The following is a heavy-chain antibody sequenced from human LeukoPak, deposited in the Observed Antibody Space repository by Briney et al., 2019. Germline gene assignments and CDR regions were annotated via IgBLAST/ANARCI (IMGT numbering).Heavy chain of an antibody. V-gene: IGHV3-43*01. Sequence: GGSLRLSCAASGFTFDDYTMHWVRQAPGKGLEWVSLISWDGGSTFYADSVKGRFIISRDNSKNSLYLQMNSLRTEDTALYYCAKLSGSSTTVTTTFDYWGQGTLVTVSS. CDR1: GFTFDDYT. CDR3: AKLSGSSTTVTTTFDY. J-gene: IGHJ4*02. CDR2: ISWDGGST. D-gene: IGHD4-17*01.